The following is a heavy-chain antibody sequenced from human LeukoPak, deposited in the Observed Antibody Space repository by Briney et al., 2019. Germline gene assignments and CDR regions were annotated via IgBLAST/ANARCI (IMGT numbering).Heavy chain of an antibody. CDR2: ISYDGSNK. V-gene: IGHV3-30*04. CDR1: GFTFSSYA. J-gene: IGHJ4*02. D-gene: IGHD3-22*01. Sequence: PGGSLRLSCAASGFTFSSYAMHWVRQAPGKGLEWVAVISYDGSNKYYADSVKGRFTISRDNSKNTLYLQMNSLRAEDTAVYYCARDTYDSSGYWDYWGQGTLVTVSS. CDR3: ARDTYDSSGYWDY.